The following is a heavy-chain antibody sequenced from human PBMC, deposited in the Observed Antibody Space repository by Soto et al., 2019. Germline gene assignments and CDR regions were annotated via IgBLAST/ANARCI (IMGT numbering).Heavy chain of an antibody. CDR2: IDHSGST. CDR1: GGSFSAYY. Sequence: SETLSLTCAVYGGSFSAYYWSWIRQPPGKGLEWIGEIDHSGSTNYNPSLESRVTISVDTSKNQFSLKVSSVTAADAAVYHCARTDRAIFYGMDVWGQGTTVTVSS. J-gene: IGHJ6*02. CDR3: ARTDRAIFYGMDV. D-gene: IGHD3-22*01. V-gene: IGHV4-34*01.